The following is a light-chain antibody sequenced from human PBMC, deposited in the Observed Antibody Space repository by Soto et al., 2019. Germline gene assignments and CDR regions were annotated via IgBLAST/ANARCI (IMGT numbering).Light chain of an antibody. Sequence: QSALTQPASVSGSPGQSITISCTGTSSDVGSYNLVSWHQQHPGKAPKLMIYEGIKRPSGVSHRFSGSKSGNTASLTISGLQAEDEADYYCCSYAVGSTLVFGGGTKLTVL. CDR1: SSDVGSYNL. CDR2: EGI. CDR3: CSYAVGSTLV. V-gene: IGLV2-23*01. J-gene: IGLJ2*01.